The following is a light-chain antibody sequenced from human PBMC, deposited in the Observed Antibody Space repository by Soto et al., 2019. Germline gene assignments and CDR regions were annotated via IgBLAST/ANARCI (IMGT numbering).Light chain of an antibody. J-gene: IGLJ1*01. V-gene: IGLV3-21*02. CDR3: QVWDSSSDQYV. Sequence: SYELTQSPSVSVAPGQTARITCGGNNIGRKSVHWYQQTPGQAPVLVVYDDSDRPSGIPERFSGSNSGNTTTLTISRVEAGDEADYYCQVWDSSSDQYVFGTGTKVTVL. CDR2: DDS. CDR1: NIGRKS.